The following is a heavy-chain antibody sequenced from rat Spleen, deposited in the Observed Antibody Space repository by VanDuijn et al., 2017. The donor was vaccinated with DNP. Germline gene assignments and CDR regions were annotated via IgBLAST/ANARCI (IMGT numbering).Heavy chain of an antibody. V-gene: IGHV5-31*01. CDR3: ARGTLWLHAMDA. J-gene: IGHJ4*01. Sequence: EVQLMESGGDLVQPGKSLKLSCVASGFTFSYYWMTWVRQVPGKGLEWLASIVPSSDNTYYLESVKGRFTISRDNAKSTLYLQMNSLRSEDMATYYCARGTLWLHAMDAWGQGTSVTVSS. CDR1: GFTFSYYW. CDR2: IVPSSDNT. D-gene: IGHD1-12*01.